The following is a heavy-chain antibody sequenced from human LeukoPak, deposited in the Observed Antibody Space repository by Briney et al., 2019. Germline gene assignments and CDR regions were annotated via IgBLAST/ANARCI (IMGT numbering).Heavy chain of an antibody. CDR1: GFTSTGPT. J-gene: IGHJ3*01. Sequence: ASVKVSCKASGFTSTGPTLQWVRQARGQHLEWIAWIVVGSGNTNYAQKFQERLILTRDMATRTVYMELSSLSSEDTAVYYCAAGRDLQIFAALDFWGQGTMVTVSS. D-gene: IGHD3-3*01. CDR3: AAGRDLQIFAALDF. CDR2: IVVGSGNT. V-gene: IGHV1-58*01.